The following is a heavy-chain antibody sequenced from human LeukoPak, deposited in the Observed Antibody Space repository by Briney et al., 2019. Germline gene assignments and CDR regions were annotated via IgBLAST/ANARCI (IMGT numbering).Heavy chain of an antibody. D-gene: IGHD2-15*01. CDR3: ARFCSGGSCPDV. CDR2: IYYGGST. CDR1: GGSISSYF. Sequence: SETLSLTCTVSGGSISSYFWTWIRQPPGKGLEWIGNIYYGGSTRYNPSLKSRVSISVDTSKNQFSLKLTSVTAADTAVYYCARFCSGGSCPDVWGQGTTVTVSS. V-gene: IGHV4-59*01. J-gene: IGHJ6*02.